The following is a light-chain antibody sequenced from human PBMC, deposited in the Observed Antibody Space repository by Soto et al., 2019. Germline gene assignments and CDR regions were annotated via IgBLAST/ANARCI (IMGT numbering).Light chain of an antibody. Sequence: VMTQSPSTLSLSPGERPTLSCRASQSVSSKLAWYQKKPGQAPRLLIFGASTRATGIPARFSGSGSGTEFTLSISSLQSEDSAVYYCQQYNNWPPITFGQGTRLEIK. J-gene: IGKJ5*01. CDR2: GAS. V-gene: IGKV3D-15*01. CDR3: QQYNNWPPIT. CDR1: QSVSSK.